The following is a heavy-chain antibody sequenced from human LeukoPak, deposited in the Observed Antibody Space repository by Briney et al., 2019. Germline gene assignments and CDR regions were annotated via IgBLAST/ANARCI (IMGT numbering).Heavy chain of an antibody. CDR3: AVASSPYYYGSGKY. D-gene: IGHD3-10*01. CDR1: GFTLSSYA. V-gene: IGHV3-30*04. J-gene: IGHJ4*02. Sequence: PGGSLRLSCAASGFTLSSYAMHWVRQAPGKGLEWVAVISYDGSNKYYADSVKGRFTISRDNSKNTLYLQMNSLRAEDTAVYYCAVASSPYYYGSGKYWGQRTLVTVSS. CDR2: ISYDGSNK.